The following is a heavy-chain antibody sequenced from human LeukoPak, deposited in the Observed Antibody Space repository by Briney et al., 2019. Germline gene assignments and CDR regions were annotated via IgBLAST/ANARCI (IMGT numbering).Heavy chain of an antibody. J-gene: IGHJ4*02. Sequence: GGSLRLSCAASGFAISRYSMNWVRQAPGKGLEWVSSISYSGPHMFYADSVRGRFTISRDNAENSLFLQMNSLRAEDTAVYFCASNDYRDEGIDSWGQGTLVTVSS. CDR1: GFAISRYS. V-gene: IGHV3-21*01. CDR2: ISYSGPHM. D-gene: IGHD4-17*01. CDR3: ASNDYRDEGIDS.